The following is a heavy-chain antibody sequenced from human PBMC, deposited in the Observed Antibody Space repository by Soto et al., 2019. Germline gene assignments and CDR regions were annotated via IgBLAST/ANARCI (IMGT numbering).Heavy chain of an antibody. CDR3: ARGRGPPYYYDSSGYQDY. J-gene: IGHJ4*02. Sequence: EVQLVESGGGLVQPGGSLRLSCAASGFTFSSYAMHWVRQAPGKGLEYVSAISSNGGSTYYANSVKGRFTISRDNSQNTLYLQMGSLRAADMAVYYCARGRGPPYYYDSSGYQDYWGQGTLVTVSS. CDR2: ISSNGGST. CDR1: GFTFSSYA. D-gene: IGHD3-22*01. V-gene: IGHV3-64*01.